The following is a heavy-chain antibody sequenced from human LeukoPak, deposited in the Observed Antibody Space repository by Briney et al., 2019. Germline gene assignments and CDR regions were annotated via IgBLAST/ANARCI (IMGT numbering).Heavy chain of an antibody. Sequence: GGSLRLSCAAPGFPFNGYNIHWIRQAPGKGLEWVSFIRNDETEIHYADFAKGRFTISRDRSENSVFLQMNSLRPDDTAVYYCAKDGGRYRFDYWGQGTMVTVSS. J-gene: IGHJ4*02. CDR2: IRNDETEI. CDR3: AKDGGRYRFDY. D-gene: IGHD3-16*02. V-gene: IGHV3-30*02. CDR1: GFPFNGYN.